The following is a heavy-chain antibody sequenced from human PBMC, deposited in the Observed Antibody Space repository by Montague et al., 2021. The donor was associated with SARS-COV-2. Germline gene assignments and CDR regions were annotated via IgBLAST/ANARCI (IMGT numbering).Heavy chain of an antibody. CDR2: IYYSGST. Sequence: SETLSLTCTVSGGSISSSSYYWGWIRQPPGKGLEWIGSIYYSGSTYYNPSLKSRVTISVDTSKNQFSLKLSSVTAADTAVYYCARDGSLRFEILIVPRHYCFGMDVWGQGTTVTVSS. CDR1: GGSISSSSYY. J-gene: IGHJ6*02. CDR3: ARDGSLRFEILIVPRHYCFGMDV. V-gene: IGHV4-39*07. D-gene: IGHD2-15*01.